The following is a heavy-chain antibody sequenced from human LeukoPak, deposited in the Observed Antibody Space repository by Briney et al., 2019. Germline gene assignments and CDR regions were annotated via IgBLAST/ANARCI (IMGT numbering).Heavy chain of an antibody. CDR3: ARRVDYYYYMDV. Sequence: SETLSLTCTVSGYSISSGYYWGWLRQPPGKGLEWIGSIYHSGSTYYNPSLKSQVTISVDTSKNQFSLKLSSVTAADTAVYYCARRVDYYYYMDVWGKGTTVTISS. V-gene: IGHV4-38-2*02. J-gene: IGHJ6*03. CDR2: IYHSGST. CDR1: GYSISSGYY.